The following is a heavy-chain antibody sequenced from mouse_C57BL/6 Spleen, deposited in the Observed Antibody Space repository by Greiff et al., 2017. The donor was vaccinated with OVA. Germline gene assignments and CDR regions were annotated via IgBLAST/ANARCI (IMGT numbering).Heavy chain of an antibody. Sequence: QVQLQQPGAELVKPGASVTLSCKASGYTFTDYEMHWVKQTPVHGLEWIGAIDPETGGTAYNQKFKGKAILTADKSSSTAYMELRSLTSEDSAVYYCTREDGSAWFAYWGQGTLVTVSA. CDR1: GYTFTDYE. J-gene: IGHJ3*01. CDR3: TREDGSAWFAY. V-gene: IGHV1-15*01. CDR2: IDPETGGT. D-gene: IGHD2-3*01.